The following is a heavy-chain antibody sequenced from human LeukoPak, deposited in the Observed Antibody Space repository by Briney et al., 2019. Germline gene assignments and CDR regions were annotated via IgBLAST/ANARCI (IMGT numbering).Heavy chain of an antibody. J-gene: IGHJ6*03. CDR2: IIPTFGTA. V-gene: IGHV1-69*05. CDR1: GGTFSSYA. CDR3: ARVVRNYSGSYNYYYYYMDV. Sequence: GASVKVSCKASGGTFSSYAISWVRQAPEQGLEGMGGIIPTFGTANYAQKFQGRVTVTTDESTSTAYMELSSLRSEDTAVYYCARVVRNYSGSYNYYYYYMDVWGKGTAVTVSS. D-gene: IGHD1-26*01.